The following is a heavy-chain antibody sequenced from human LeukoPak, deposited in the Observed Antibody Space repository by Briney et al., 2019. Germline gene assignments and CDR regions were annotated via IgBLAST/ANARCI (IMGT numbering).Heavy chain of an antibody. CDR3: ARGFLVGATINNFDY. CDR1: GYTFTSYY. CDR2: INPSGGST. Sequence: ASVKVSCKASGYTFTSYYMHWVRQAPGQGLEWMGIINPSGGSTSYAQKFQGRATMTRDTSTSTVYMELSSLRSEDTAVYYCARGFLVGATINNFDYWGQGTLVTVSS. D-gene: IGHD1-26*01. J-gene: IGHJ4*02. V-gene: IGHV1-46*01.